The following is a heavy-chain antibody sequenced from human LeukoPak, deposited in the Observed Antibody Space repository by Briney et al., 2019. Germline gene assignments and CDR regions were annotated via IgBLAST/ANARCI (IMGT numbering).Heavy chain of an antibody. CDR1: GFTFSSYE. CDR2: ISSSGSTI. CDR3: ARAGTIFPYYYGMDV. D-gene: IGHD1-14*01. Sequence: PGGSLRLSCAASGFTFSSYEMNWVRQAPGKGLEWVSYISSSGSTIYYADSVKGRFTISRDNAKNSLYLQMNSLRAEDTAVYYCARAGTIFPYYYGMDVWGQGTTVTVSS. J-gene: IGHJ6*02. V-gene: IGHV3-48*03.